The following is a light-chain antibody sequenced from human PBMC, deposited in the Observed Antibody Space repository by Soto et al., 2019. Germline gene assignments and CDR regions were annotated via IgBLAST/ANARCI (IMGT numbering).Light chain of an antibody. Sequence: DIQITQSSSSLSASVGDRVAIACRASQRISSFLNWYQQKPGKAPKLLIYDASALPRGVPSRFSGSGSGTKFTLTIASLQPDDFATYYCQQYETFSGTFGPGTKVDI. CDR1: QRISSF. J-gene: IGKJ1*01. V-gene: IGKV1-5*01. CDR3: QQYETFSGT. CDR2: DAS.